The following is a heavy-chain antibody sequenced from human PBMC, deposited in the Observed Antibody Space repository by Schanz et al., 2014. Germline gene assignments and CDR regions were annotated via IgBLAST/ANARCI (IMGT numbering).Heavy chain of an antibody. J-gene: IGHJ4*02. V-gene: IGHV3-23*04. D-gene: IGHD2-8*02. CDR2: ISDSGDTA. CDR1: GFTLSNYA. Sequence: EVQVVESGGGLVQPGRSLRLSCAASGFTLSNYAMSWVRQAPGKGLEWVSLISDSGDTAYYADSVKGRFTISRDNFKGALYLQMSSLRAEDTAVYYCAKSLESCPGGRCSRGYFDYWGQGTLVTVSS. CDR3: AKSLESCPGGRCSRGYFDY.